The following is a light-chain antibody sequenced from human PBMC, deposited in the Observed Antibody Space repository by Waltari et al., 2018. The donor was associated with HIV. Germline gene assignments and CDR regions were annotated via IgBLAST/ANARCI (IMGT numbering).Light chain of an antibody. Sequence: QSALTQPASVSGSPGQSITISCTGTTRDGGGSNYVPLYQQHPGNAPKLMIYEVSTRPSGVSNRFSGSKSGNTASLTISGLQAEDEADYYCSSYTSSSTLVFGGGTKLTVL. CDR2: EVS. CDR3: SSYTSSSTLV. J-gene: IGLJ2*01. CDR1: TRDGGGSNY. V-gene: IGLV2-14*01.